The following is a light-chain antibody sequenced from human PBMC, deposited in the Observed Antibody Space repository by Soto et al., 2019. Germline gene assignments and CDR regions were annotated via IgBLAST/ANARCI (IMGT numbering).Light chain of an antibody. Sequence: QSVLTQPASVSGSPGQSITISCTGTTNDVGSYNYVSWYQQHPGKAPKLIIFDVSHRPSGISNRFSGSKFGNTASLTISGLQAEDEADYYCQSYDSSLSGSVFGGGTKLTVL. CDR3: QSYDSSLSGSV. CDR1: TNDVGSYNY. CDR2: DVS. V-gene: IGLV2-14*03. J-gene: IGLJ2*01.